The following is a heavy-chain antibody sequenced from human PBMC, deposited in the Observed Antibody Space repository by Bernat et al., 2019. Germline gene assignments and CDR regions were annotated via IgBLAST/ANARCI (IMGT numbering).Heavy chain of an antibody. CDR1: GFTFSSYA. Sequence: VQLVESGGGVVQPGRSLRLSCAASGFTFSSYAMHWVRQAPGKGLEWVAVISYDGSNKYYADSVKGRFTISRDNSKNTLYLQMNSLRAEDTAVYYCARVGDSSGYWYFDLWGRGTLVTVSS. CDR2: ISYDGSNK. J-gene: IGHJ2*01. V-gene: IGHV3-30-3*01. CDR3: ARVGDSSGYWYFDL. D-gene: IGHD6-19*01.